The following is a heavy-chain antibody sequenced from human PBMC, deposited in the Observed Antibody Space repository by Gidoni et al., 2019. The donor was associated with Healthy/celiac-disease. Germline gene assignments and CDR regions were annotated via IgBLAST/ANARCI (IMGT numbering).Heavy chain of an antibody. CDR3: ARVRDTMTECFQH. D-gene: IGHD3-22*01. Sequence: QVQLQESGPGLVKPSQTLSLTCTVSGYSISSVYYWGWIRQPPGKGLEWIGSISHSGGTYYNPSLKSRVTISVDTSKNQFSLKLSSVTAADTAVYYCARVRDTMTECFQHWGQGTLVTVSS. CDR2: ISHSGGT. CDR1: GYSISSVYY. J-gene: IGHJ1*01. V-gene: IGHV4-38-2*02.